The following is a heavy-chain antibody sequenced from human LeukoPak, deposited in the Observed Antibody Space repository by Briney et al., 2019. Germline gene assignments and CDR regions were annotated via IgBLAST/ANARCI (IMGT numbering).Heavy chain of an antibody. CDR1: GYSFISYY. CDR3: ARVAAPRSYDFGDYFDY. CDR2: INPGGGPT. V-gene: IGHV1-46*01. Sequence: ASVKVSCKASGYSFISYYIHWVRQAPGQGLEWVGIINPGGGPTNYARKFQARVTLTSDTSTTTVYMELSGLTSEDTAVYYCARVAAPRSYDFGDYFDYWGQGTLVTVSS. J-gene: IGHJ4*02. D-gene: IGHD4-17*01.